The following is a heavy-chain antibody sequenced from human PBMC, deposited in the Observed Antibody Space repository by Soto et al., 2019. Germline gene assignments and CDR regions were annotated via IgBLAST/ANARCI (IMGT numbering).Heavy chain of an antibody. Sequence: GGSLRLSCAASGFTFDDYAMHWVRQAPGKGLEWVSGISWNSGSIGYADSVKGRFTISRDNAKNSLYLQMNSLRAEDTALYYCAKGPQYNWNAPGADYWGQGTLVTVSS. CDR2: ISWNSGSI. D-gene: IGHD1-20*01. J-gene: IGHJ4*02. CDR3: AKGPQYNWNAPGADY. CDR1: GFTFDDYA. V-gene: IGHV3-9*01.